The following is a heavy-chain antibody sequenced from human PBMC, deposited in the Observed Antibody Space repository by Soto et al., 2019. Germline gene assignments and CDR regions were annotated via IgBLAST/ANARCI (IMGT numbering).Heavy chain of an antibody. CDR1: GGSINSFY. D-gene: IGHD1-26*01. CDR2: IYYTGSNT. J-gene: IGHJ4*02. Sequence: ASETLSLTCSVSGGSINSFYWTWIRQSPGKGLEWIGYIYYTGSNTNYNPSLKSRVTISVDTSRNQFSLNLRSVTAADTAVYFCARVREGTTTYYFDYWGQGTLVTVSS. V-gene: IGHV4-59*01. CDR3: ARVREGTTTYYFDY.